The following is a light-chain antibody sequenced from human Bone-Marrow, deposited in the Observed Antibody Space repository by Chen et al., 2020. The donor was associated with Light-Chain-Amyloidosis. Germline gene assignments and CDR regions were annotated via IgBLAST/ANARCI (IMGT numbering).Light chain of an antibody. CDR1: SSDVGGANH. CDR2: EVT. J-gene: IGLJ1*01. Sequence: QSALTQPASVSGSPGQSITISCTGTSSDVGGANHVSWYQQHPDKAPKLMIYEVTNRPSWVPDSFFGSKSDNTASLTISGLQTEDEADYVCSSYTITNTLVFGSGTRVTVL. V-gene: IGLV2-14*01. CDR3: SSYTITNTLV.